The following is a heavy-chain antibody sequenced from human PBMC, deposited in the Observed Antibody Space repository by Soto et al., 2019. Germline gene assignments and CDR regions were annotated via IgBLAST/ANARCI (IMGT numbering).Heavy chain of an antibody. CDR3: AKAARDCGGDCYSSYFDS. CDR1: RFTFGDYA. Sequence: GSLRLSCSASRFTFGDYAMSWVRQAPGKGLEWVSGITGNAANTVYADSVKGRFTISRDNSKNALYLQLNSLRAEDTAVYFCAKAARDCGGDCYSSYFDSWGQGALVTVSS. CDR2: ITGNAANT. D-gene: IGHD2-21*02. J-gene: IGHJ4*02. V-gene: IGHV3-23*01.